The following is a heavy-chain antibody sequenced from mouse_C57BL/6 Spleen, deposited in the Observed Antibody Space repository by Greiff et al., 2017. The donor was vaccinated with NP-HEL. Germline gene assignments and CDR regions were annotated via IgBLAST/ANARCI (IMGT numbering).Heavy chain of an antibody. V-gene: IGHV2-5*01. Sequence: VQLVESGPGLVQPSQCLSITCTVSGFSLTSYGVHWVRQSPGKGLEWLGVIWRGGSTDYNAAFMSRLSITKDNSKSQVFFKMNSLQADDTAIYYCAKEDYDGYPYWYFDVWGTGTTVTVSS. CDR1: GFSLTSYG. CDR3: AKEDYDGYPYWYFDV. CDR2: IWRGGST. D-gene: IGHD2-3*01. J-gene: IGHJ1*03.